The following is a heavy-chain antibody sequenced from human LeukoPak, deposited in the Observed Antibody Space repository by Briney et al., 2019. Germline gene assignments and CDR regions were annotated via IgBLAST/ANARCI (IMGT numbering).Heavy chain of an antibody. CDR1: GYTFTSYD. D-gene: IGHD6-19*01. CDR3: ARVTESSSGWPYYYYYMDV. Sequence: ASVKVSCKASGYTFTSYDINWVRQATGQGLEWTGWMNPNSGNTGYAQMFQGRVTMTRNTSISTAYMELSSLRSEDTAVYYCARVTESSSGWPYYYYYMDVWGKGTTVTVSS. CDR2: MNPNSGNT. V-gene: IGHV1-8*01. J-gene: IGHJ6*03.